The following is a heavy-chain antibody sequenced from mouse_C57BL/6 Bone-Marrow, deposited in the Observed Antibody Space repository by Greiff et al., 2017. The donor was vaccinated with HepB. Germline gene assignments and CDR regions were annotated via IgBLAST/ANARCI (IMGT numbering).Heavy chain of an antibody. V-gene: IGHV1-42*01. CDR3: ARRGLRQNYAMDY. D-gene: IGHD2-4*01. CDR2: INPSTGGT. J-gene: IGHJ4*01. CDR1: GYSFTGYY. Sequence: EVQLQQSGPELVKPGASVKISCKASGYSFTGYYMNWVKQSPEKSLEWIGEINPSTGGTTYNQKFKAKATLTVAKSSSTAYMQLKSLTSEDSAVYYCARRGLRQNYAMDYWGQGTSVTVSS.